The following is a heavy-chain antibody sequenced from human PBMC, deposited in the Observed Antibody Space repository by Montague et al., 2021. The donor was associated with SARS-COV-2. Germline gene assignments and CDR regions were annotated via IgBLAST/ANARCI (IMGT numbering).Heavy chain of an antibody. V-gene: IGHV4-39*01. CDR1: GGSISSTSYY. J-gene: IGHJ4*02. D-gene: IGHD3/OR15-3a*01. Sequence: SETLSLTCTASGGSISSTSYYWGWIRQSPGKGLEWIGSIYHSGSTYYSPSLKSRLSLSVDTSKNQFSLKLTSVTAADTALYFCVRHPRTYNGFWSGYLGLLVSYFDSWGQGTLVTVSS. CDR3: VRHPRTYNGFWSGYLGLLVSYFDS. CDR2: IYHSGST.